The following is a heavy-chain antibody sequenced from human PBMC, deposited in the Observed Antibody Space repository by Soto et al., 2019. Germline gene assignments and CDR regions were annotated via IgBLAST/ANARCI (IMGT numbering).Heavy chain of an antibody. V-gene: IGHV3-11*01. CDR2: ISSSGSTI. D-gene: IGHD1-1*01. J-gene: IGHJ3*02. CDR1: GFTFSDYY. Sequence: GGSLRLSCAASGFTFSDYYMSWIRQAPGKGLEWVSYISSSGSTIYYADSVKGRFTISRDNAKNSLYLQMNSLRAEDTAVYYCARETELERRVDDAFDIWGQGTMVTVSS. CDR3: ARETELERRVDDAFDI.